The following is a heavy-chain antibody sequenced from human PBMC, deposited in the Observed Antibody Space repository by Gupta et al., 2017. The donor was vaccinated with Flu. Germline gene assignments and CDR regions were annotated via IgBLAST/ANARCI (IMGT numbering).Heavy chain of an antibody. CDR2: IISGNSGYT. CDR3: AKTVVRFYGDD. J-gene: IGHJ4*02. CDR1: GFTSSSYA. D-gene: IGHD6-6*01. Sequence: EVQLLESGGGWAQPGGSLGLSCVASGFTSSSYAVNCGRQAPEKGLAWVSTIISGNSGYTYHADSVKGRFTVYRDNAMSTLFLDMHSLRAEDTAIYYCAKTVVRFYGDDWGKGTLVTVSS. V-gene: IGHV3-23*01.